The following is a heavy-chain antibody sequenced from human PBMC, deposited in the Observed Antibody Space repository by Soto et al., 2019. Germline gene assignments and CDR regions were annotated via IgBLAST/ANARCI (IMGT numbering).Heavy chain of an antibody. CDR2: IYYSGST. CDR3: AIYDSSGSRGFQH. CDR1: GGSISSGGYY. J-gene: IGHJ1*01. D-gene: IGHD3-22*01. Sequence: QVQLQESGPGLVKPSQTRSLTCTVSGGSISSGGYYWSWIRQHPGKGLEWIGYIYYSGSTNYNPSLKSRVTISVDTSKNQFSLKLSSVTAADTAVYYCAIYDSSGSRGFQHWGQGTLVTVSS. V-gene: IGHV4-31*03.